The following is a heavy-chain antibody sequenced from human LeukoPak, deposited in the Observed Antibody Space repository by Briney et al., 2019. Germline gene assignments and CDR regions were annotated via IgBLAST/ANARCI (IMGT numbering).Heavy chain of an antibody. J-gene: IGHJ4*02. CDR2: ISPGDSDT. D-gene: IGHD2-2*01. Sequence: GESLKISCKGSGYSFTSYWIAWVRRMPGKGLEWMGVISPGDSDTRYSPSFQGQVTISVDKSVSAAYLQWSSLKASDTAMYYCASPPTRECSSISCPLSYWGQGTLVTVSS. CDR3: ASPPTRECSSISCPLSY. V-gene: IGHV5-51*01. CDR1: GYSFTSYW.